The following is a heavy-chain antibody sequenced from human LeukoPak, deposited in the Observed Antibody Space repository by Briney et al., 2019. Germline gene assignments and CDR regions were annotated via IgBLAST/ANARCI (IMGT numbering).Heavy chain of an antibody. J-gene: IGHJ4*02. V-gene: IGHV3-30*18. CDR3: AKAYYSLSSSSTYYFDY. CDR2: ISYDGSNK. D-gene: IGHD6-13*01. CDR1: GFTFSSYG. Sequence: PGGSLRLSCAASGFTFSSYGMHWVRQAPGKGLEWVAVISYDGSNKYYADSVKGRFTISRDNSKNTLYLQMNSLRAEDTAVYYCAKAYYSLSSSSTYYFDYWGQGTLVTVSS.